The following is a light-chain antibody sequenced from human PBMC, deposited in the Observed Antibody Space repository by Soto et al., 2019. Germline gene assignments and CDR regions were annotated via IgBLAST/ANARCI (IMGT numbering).Light chain of an antibody. V-gene: IGLV3-21*04. CDR3: QLWNSSSDQGV. CDR2: YDS. J-gene: IGLJ3*02. Sequence: SYELTQPPSVSVAPEKTATITCGGDNIGINAVHWYQQKPGQAPLLGVYYDSDRPSGIPERFSGSTSGNTATLTISRVEAGDEADYYCQLWNSSSDQGVFGGGTKLTVL. CDR1: NIGINA.